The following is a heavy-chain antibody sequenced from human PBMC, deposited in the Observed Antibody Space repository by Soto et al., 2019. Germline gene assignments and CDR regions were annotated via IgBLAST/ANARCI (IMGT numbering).Heavy chain of an antibody. V-gene: IGHV1-69*13. D-gene: IGHD3-16*01. Sequence: GASVKVSCKASGGTFSSYAISWVRQAPGQGLEWMGGIIPIFGTANYAQKFQGRVTITADESTSTAYMELSSLRSEDTAVYYCAREIKVLHYYYGMDVWGQGTTVTVSS. CDR1: GGTFSSYA. J-gene: IGHJ6*02. CDR3: AREIKVLHYYYGMDV. CDR2: IIPIFGTA.